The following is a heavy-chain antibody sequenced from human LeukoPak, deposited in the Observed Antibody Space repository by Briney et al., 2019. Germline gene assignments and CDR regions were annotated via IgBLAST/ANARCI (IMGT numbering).Heavy chain of an antibody. CDR2: IFSGGDT. CDR3: ARDPSAVTANTYA. Sequence: GGSLRLSCAASGFTVSNNWLNWVRQAPGKGLEWVSLIFSGGDTQYADSVKDRFTISRAASKNTLYLQMRKLRAEDTAVYYCARDPSAVTANTYAWGQGTLVTVSS. CDR1: GFTVSNNW. V-gene: IGHV3-66*01. D-gene: IGHD2-2*01. J-gene: IGHJ5*02.